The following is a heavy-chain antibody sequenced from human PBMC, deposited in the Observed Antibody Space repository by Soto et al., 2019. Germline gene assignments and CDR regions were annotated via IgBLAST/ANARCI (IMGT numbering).Heavy chain of an antibody. CDR2: ISGSGGNT. CDR1: GFTFSSYA. D-gene: IGHD1-26*01. J-gene: IGHJ6*02. Sequence: SGGSLRLSCVASGFTFSSYAMNWVRQAPGKGLEWVSAISGSGGNTFYADSVKGRFTISRDNSKNTLFLQMHSLRAEDTAIYYCAMLNSGSYSYHGMDVWGQGTTVTVSS. CDR3: AMLNSGSYSYHGMDV. V-gene: IGHV3-23*01.